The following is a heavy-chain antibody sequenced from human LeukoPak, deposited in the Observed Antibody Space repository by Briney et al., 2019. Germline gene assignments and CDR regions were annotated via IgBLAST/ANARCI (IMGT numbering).Heavy chain of an antibody. CDR3: ARAPSGPGIAAAGTFNWFDP. D-gene: IGHD6-13*01. CDR2: IYHSGST. CDR1: GFTFSSYW. Sequence: GSLRLSCAASGFTFSSYWMSWVRQAPGKGLEWIGYIYHSGSTYYNPSLKSRVTISVDRSKNQFSLKLSSVTAADTAVYYCARAPSGPGIAAAGTFNWFDPWGQGTLVTVSS. V-gene: IGHV4-4*02. J-gene: IGHJ5*02.